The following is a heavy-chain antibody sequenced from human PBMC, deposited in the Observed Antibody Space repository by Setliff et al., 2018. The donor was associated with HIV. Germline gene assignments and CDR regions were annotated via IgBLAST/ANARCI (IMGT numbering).Heavy chain of an antibody. CDR1: GFTFSSYA. V-gene: IGHV3-23*01. Sequence: GGSLRLSCAASGFTFSSYAMSWVRQAPGKGLEWVSGIRGSDVSTYYADSVKGRFTISRDNSKNTLYLQMNSLRAEDTAVYYCAKAGFSTIFGVANPGGFDYWGQGTLVTVSS. J-gene: IGHJ4*02. D-gene: IGHD3-3*01. CDR2: IRGSDVST. CDR3: AKAGFSTIFGVANPGGFDY.